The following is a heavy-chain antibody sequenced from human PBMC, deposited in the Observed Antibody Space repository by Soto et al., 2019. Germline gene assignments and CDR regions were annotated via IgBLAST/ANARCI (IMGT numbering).Heavy chain of an antibody. Sequence: GGAMPISYKGSRNSFTSYWIGWVRQMPGEGLGWMGIIYPGDSDTRYSPSFQGQVTISADKSISTAYLQWSSLKASDTAMYYCARLGRYSFCWYYYYHYLMAVPGQRTTVIGSS. V-gene: IGHV5-51*01. D-gene: IGHD3-16*02. CDR2: IYPGDSDT. CDR1: RNSFTSYW. CDR3: ARLGRYSFCWYYYYHYLMAV. J-gene: IGHJ6*02.